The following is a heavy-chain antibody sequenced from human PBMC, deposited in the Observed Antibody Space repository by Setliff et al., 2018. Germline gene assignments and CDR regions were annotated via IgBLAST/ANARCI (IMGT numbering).Heavy chain of an antibody. CDR2: ISHSGST. D-gene: IGHD2-2*01. J-gene: IGHJ4*02. Sequence: PSETLSLTCAVYGGSFSTYFRSWIRQPPGKGLEWIGEISHSGSTNYNPSLKSRVTMSVNTSKNQFSLNLTAVNAADSAVYYFSLAPYNTTSCEEALDFWSQGALVTVSS. CDR1: GGSFSTYF. V-gene: IGHV4-34*01. CDR3: SLAPYNTTSCEEALDF.